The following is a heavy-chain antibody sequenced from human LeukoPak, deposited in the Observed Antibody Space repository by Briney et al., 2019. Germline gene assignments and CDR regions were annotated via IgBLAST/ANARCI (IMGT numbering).Heavy chain of an antibody. CDR3: AKKYLAVARTPSFDY. J-gene: IGHJ4*02. V-gene: IGHV3-23*01. CDR2: ISGSDDRT. CDR1: GFTFDDYA. Sequence: PGRSLRLSCAASGFTFDDYAMHWVRQAPGKGLEWVSTISGSDDRTYYADSVKGRFTVSRDNSKGTLYLQMNSLRAEDTAVYYCAKKYLAVARTPSFDYWGQGTLVTVSS. D-gene: IGHD6-19*01.